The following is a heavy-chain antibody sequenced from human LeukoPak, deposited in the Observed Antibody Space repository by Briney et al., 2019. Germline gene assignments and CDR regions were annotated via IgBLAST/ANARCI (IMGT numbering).Heavy chain of an antibody. Sequence: GGSLRLSCAASGFTFSSYGMHWVRQAPGKGLEWVAVISYDGSNKYYADSVKGRFTISRDNSKNTLYLQMNSLRAEDTAVYYCAKDKSVSGPYGIDVWGQGTTVTVSS. V-gene: IGHV3-30*18. CDR2: ISYDGSNK. D-gene: IGHD3-16*01. CDR3: AKDKSVSGPYGIDV. J-gene: IGHJ6*02. CDR1: GFTFSSYG.